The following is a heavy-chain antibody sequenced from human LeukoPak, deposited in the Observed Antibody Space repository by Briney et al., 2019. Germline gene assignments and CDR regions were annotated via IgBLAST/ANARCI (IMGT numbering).Heavy chain of an antibody. D-gene: IGHD6-13*01. V-gene: IGHV4-38-2*02. J-gene: IGHJ2*01. CDR1: GYSIRSGYY. CDR3: ARVTTSAAAGIWYFDL. Sequence: SETLSLTCTVSGYSIRSGYYWGWIRQPPGKGLEWIGTIYHRGSTYYNPSLKSRVTISIDTSKNQFSLELNSVSAADTAVYYCARVTTSAAAGIWYFDLWGRGTLVTVSS. CDR2: IYHRGST.